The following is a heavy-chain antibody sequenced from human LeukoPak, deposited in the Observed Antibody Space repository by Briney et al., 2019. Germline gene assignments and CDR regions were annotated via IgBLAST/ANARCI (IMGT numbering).Heavy chain of an antibody. J-gene: IGHJ5*02. CDR1: GYTFSTYG. Sequence: GASVKVSCKASGYTFSTYGINWVRQAPGQGLEWMGWISTYNGNTHYAQHLQARVTMTTDTSTSTAYMELRSLKSDDTAVYYCARDRGHYYGSGGGFDPWGQGTLVTVSS. CDR2: ISTYNGNT. V-gene: IGHV1-18*01. D-gene: IGHD3-10*01. CDR3: ARDRGHYYGSGGGFDP.